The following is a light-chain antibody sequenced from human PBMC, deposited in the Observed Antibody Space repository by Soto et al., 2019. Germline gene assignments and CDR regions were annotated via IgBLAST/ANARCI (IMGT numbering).Light chain of an antibody. CDR3: ASYAVSNVV. CDR1: SSDIGGYNY. CDR2: EVS. V-gene: IGLV2-8*01. J-gene: IGLJ2*01. Sequence: QSALTQPPSASGSPVQSVTISCTGTSSDIGGYNYISWYQQHPGKAPKLMIYEVSKRPSGVPDRFSASKSGNTASLTVSGLQAEDEADYYCASYAVSNVVFGGGTKVTVL.